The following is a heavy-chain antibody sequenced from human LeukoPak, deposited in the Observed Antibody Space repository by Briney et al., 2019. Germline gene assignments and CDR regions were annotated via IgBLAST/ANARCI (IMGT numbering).Heavy chain of an antibody. D-gene: IGHD4/OR15-4a*01. CDR1: GGSISSSSYY. V-gene: IGHV4-61*01. J-gene: IGHJ6*03. CDR3: ARSNDYYYYMDV. Sequence: SETLSLTCTVSGGSISSSSYYWSWIRQPPGKGLEWIGYIYYSGSTNYNPSLKSRVTISVDTSKNQFSLKLSSVTTADTAVYYCARSNDYYYYMDVWGKGTTVTVSS. CDR2: IYYSGST.